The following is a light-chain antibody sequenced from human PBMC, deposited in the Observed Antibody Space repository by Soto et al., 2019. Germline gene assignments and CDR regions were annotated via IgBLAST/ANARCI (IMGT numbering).Light chain of an antibody. V-gene: IGKV3-20*01. Sequence: EIVLTQSPGTLSLSPGERATLSCRASQSVRSSYLAWYQQKPGQAPSLLIYGASTRATGIPDRFSGSGSGTDFTLTISRLEPEDCAVYYCQQYGSSPTFGQGTKVEIK. CDR3: QQYGSSPT. J-gene: IGKJ1*01. CDR2: GAS. CDR1: QSVRSSY.